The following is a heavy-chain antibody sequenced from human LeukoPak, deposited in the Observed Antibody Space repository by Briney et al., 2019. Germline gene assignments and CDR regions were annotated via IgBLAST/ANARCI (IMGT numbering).Heavy chain of an antibody. J-gene: IGHJ4*02. V-gene: IGHV3-49*04. Sequence: GGSLRLSCTTSGFTFGDYAMSWVRQAPGKGLEWVGFIRSKIHGGTTGYAASVRGRFTVSRDDSKSIAYLQMDSLKTEDTAVYYCTIDQLGDDFRSGYYEDYWGQGTLVTVSS. CDR1: GFTFGDYA. D-gene: IGHD3-3*01. CDR2: IRSKIHGGTT. CDR3: TIDQLGDDFRSGYYEDY.